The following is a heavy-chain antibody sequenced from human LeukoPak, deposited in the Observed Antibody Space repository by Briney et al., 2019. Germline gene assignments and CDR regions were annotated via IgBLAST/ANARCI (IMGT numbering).Heavy chain of an antibody. Sequence: GGSLRLSCATSGFIFSHHGMNWVRQAPGKGLEWVSGIRADAVTTYYADSVKGRFTISRDNSKNTVYLQMNSLRAEDTAVYYCANDLGWIQLNLGRGQGTLVTVSS. J-gene: IGHJ4*02. CDR1: GFIFSHHG. CDR3: ANDLGWIQLNLG. D-gene: IGHD5-18*01. CDR2: IRADAVTT. V-gene: IGHV3-23*01.